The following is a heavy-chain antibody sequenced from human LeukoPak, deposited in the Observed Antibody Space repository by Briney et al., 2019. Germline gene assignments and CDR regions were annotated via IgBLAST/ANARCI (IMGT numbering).Heavy chain of an antibody. D-gene: IGHD3-16*01. Sequence: GGSLRLSCAASGFTFSSYGMTWVRQAPGKGLEWVSTISGSGGSTYYADSVKGRFSISRDNSKNTLSLQMNSLRAEDTAVYYCASDRFYFGVWGQGTLVTVSS. CDR1: GFTFSSYG. J-gene: IGHJ4*02. CDR3: ASDRFYFGV. CDR2: ISGSGGST. V-gene: IGHV3-23*01.